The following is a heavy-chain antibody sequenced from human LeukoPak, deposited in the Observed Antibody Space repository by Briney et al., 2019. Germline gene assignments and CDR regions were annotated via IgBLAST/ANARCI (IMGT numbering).Heavy chain of an antibody. CDR3: ARGLAWNPPGY. V-gene: IGHV4-34*01. CDR2: FNHSGRT. J-gene: IGHJ4*02. CDR1: GGSFSGYY. D-gene: IGHD1-1*01. Sequence: WETLSLTCAVYGGSFSGYYWRWIRQPPGRGLGGIGEFNHSGRTNYNPSLKSRVTTSVDTSQNQFSLKLSSVTAADTAVYYCARGLAWNPPGYWGQGNLVTVSS.